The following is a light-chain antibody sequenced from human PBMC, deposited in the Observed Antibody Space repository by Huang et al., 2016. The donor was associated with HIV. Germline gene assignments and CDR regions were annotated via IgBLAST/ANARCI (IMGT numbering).Light chain of an antibody. CDR1: QSVNSIH. Sequence: VLTQSPGTLSLSPGESATLSCRASQSVNSIHLAWYQQKPGQPPRLLIYGASSRTTGIPDKCSGSGSGTECTLTNSRLEPEDFTVNYCQQYSRPHPINFGQGTRLDIK. V-gene: IGKV3-20*01. CDR3: QQYSRPHPIN. CDR2: GAS. J-gene: IGKJ5*01.